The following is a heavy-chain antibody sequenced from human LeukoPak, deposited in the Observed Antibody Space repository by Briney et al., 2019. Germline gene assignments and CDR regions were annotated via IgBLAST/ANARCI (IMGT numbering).Heavy chain of an antibody. J-gene: IGHJ6*03. CDR1: GFTFSSYW. CDR3: TRALGRVRGGYYYYYMDV. V-gene: IGHV3-74*01. CDR2: INSDGSST. D-gene: IGHD3-10*01. Sequence: GGSLRLSCAASGFTFSSYWMHWVRQAPGKGLVWVSRINSDGSSTSYADSVKGRFTISRDNAKNTLYLQMNSLRAEDTAVYYCTRALGRVRGGYYYYYMDVWGKGTTVTISS.